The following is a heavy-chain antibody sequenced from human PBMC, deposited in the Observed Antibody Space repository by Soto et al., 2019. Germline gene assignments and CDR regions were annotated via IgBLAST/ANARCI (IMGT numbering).Heavy chain of an antibody. Sequence: GASVTVSCKASGYTFTSYDINWVRQATGQGLEWMGWMNPNSGNTGYAQKFQGRVTMTRNTSISTAYMELSSLRSEDTAVYYCARTPSSQMIGPDAFDIWGQGTMVTVSS. J-gene: IGHJ3*02. D-gene: IGHD2-21*01. V-gene: IGHV1-8*01. CDR1: GYTFTSYD. CDR2: MNPNSGNT. CDR3: ARTPSSQMIGPDAFDI.